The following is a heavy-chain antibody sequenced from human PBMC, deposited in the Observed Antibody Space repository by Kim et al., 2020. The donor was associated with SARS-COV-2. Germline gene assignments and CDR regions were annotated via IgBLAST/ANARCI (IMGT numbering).Heavy chain of an antibody. V-gene: IGHV6-1*01. CDR3: ARGLGYFDFWSGYYRDAFDV. J-gene: IGHJ3*01. CDR1: GDSVSSNSAA. CDR2: TYYRSKWYN. D-gene: IGHD3-3*01. Sequence: SQTLSLTCAISGDSVSSNSAAWHWLRQSPSRGLEWLGRTYYRSKWYNDYAVSVKSRIIINPDTSKNQFSLQLNSVTPDDTAMYFCARGLGYFDFWSGYYRDAFDVWGQGTIVTVSS.